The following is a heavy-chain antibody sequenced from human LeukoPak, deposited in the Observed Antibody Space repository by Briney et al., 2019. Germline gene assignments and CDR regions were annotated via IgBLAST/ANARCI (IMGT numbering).Heavy chain of an antibody. V-gene: IGHV5-51*01. CDR1: GYSFTTYW. CDR3: ARLLAAAHVTEFDY. D-gene: IGHD2-15*01. J-gene: IGHJ4*02. Sequence: GEPLKISCKGSGYSFTTYWIGWVRQMPGKGLEWMGSINPGDSDTRYSPSFQGQVTISADKSITTAYLLWSSLKASDTAMYYCARLLAAAHVTEFDYWGQGTLVTVSS. CDR2: INPGDSDT.